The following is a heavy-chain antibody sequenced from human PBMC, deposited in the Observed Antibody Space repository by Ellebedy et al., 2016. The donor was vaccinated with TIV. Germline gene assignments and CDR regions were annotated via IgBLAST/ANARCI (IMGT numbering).Heavy chain of an antibody. Sequence: SETLSLXXTVSGYSISSGYYWGWIRQPPGKGLEWIGSIYHSGSTYYNPSLKSRVTISVDTSKNQFSLKLSSVTAADTAVYYCASVSPTMTYDYWGQGTLVTVSS. CDR2: IYHSGST. J-gene: IGHJ4*02. D-gene: IGHD3-22*01. V-gene: IGHV4-38-2*02. CDR1: GYSISSGYY. CDR3: ASVSPTMTYDY.